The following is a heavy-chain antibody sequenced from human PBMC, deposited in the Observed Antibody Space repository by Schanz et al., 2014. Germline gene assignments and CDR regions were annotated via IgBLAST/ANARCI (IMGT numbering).Heavy chain of an antibody. CDR3: AKARRKSNCSGGRCFHYSYYGMDV. J-gene: IGHJ6*02. Sequence: VQLLQFGGGVVQPGGSLRLSCAASGFTFNSYAMTWVRQAPGKGLEWVSTISASGGSTYYADSVKGRFTISRDNSKNILYLQMNSLRAEDTAVYYCAKARRKSNCSGGRCFHYSYYGMDVWGQGTTVTVSS. V-gene: IGHV3-23*01. D-gene: IGHD2-15*01. CDR1: GFTFNSYA. CDR2: ISASGGST.